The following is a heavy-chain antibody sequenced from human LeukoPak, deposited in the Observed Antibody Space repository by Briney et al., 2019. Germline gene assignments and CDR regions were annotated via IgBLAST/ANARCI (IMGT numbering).Heavy chain of an antibody. CDR1: GGSISSYY. CDR3: ARGLGHYGSGSYYYDAFDI. D-gene: IGHD3-10*01. V-gene: IGHV4-59*01. Sequence: SETLSLTCTVSGGSISSYYWSWIRQPPGKGLEWIGYIYYSGSTNYNPSLKSRVTISVDTSKNQFSLKLSSVTAADTAVYYCARGLGHYGSGSYYYDAFDIWGQGTMVTVSS. CDR2: IYYSGST. J-gene: IGHJ3*02.